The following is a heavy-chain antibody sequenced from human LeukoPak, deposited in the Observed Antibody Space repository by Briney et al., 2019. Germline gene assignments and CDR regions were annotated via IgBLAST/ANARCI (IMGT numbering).Heavy chain of an antibody. Sequence: SETLSLTCTVSGGSISSGGYYWSWIRQHPGKGLEWIGYIYYSGSTYYNPSLKSRVTISVDTSKNQFSLKLTSVTAADTATYYCARETSLAGFASGLGFNYWGQGTLVTVSS. CDR2: IYYSGST. D-gene: IGHD6-19*01. CDR3: ARETSLAGFASGLGFNY. CDR1: GGSISSGGYY. J-gene: IGHJ4*02. V-gene: IGHV4-31*03.